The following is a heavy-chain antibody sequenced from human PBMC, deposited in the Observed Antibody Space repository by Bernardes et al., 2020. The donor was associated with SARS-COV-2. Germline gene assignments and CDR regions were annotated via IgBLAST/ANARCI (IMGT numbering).Heavy chain of an antibody. CDR3: AKVEGYGSGSYDY. CDR1: GFTFSSYA. V-gene: IGHV3-23*01. D-gene: IGHD3-10*01. CDR2: ISGSGGST. Sequence: GGSLRLSRAASGFTFSSYAMSWVRQAPGKGLEWVSAISGSGGSTYYADSVKGRFTISRDNSKNTLYLQMNSLRAEDTAVYYCAKVEGYGSGSYDYWGQGTLVTVSS. J-gene: IGHJ4*02.